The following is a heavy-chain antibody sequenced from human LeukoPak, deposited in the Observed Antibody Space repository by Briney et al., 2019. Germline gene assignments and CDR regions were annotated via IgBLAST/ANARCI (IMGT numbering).Heavy chain of an antibody. CDR2: ISSSGSTI. CDR1: GFTFSDYY. Sequence: GGSLRLSCAASGFTFSDYYMSWIRQAPGKGLEWVSYISSSGSTIYYADSVKGRFTISRDNAKNSLYLQMNSLRAEDTAVYYCARDPPNPPSYYYASGNHFDYWGQGTLATVSS. J-gene: IGHJ4*02. D-gene: IGHD3-10*01. V-gene: IGHV3-11*01. CDR3: ARDPPNPPSYYYASGNHFDY.